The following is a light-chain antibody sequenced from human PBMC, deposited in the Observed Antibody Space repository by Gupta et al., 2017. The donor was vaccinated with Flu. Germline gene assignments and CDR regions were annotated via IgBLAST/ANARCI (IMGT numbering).Light chain of an antibody. Sequence: QSVLPQPPSVSGAPGQRVTISCTGGRNNIGAGHDVQWYQQLPGTAPKLLIYKFINRPSGVSDRFSGSKSDMSASLAITGLQAEDEADYYCQSYDSGLGGAIFGGGTKLTVL. CDR3: QSYDSGLGGAI. J-gene: IGLJ2*01. V-gene: IGLV1-40*01. CDR1: RNNIGAGHD. CDR2: KFI.